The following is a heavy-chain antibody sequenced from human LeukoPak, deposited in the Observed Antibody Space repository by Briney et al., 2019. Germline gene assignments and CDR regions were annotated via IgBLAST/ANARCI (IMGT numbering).Heavy chain of an antibody. D-gene: IGHD5-12*01. Sequence: GGSLRLSCAASGFAFNNFAMTWARQAPGKGLEWVSTISGSGSSTYYGDSVKGRFTISRDNSKNTLYLQMNSLRAEDTAVYSCAKEVGYDLLYNLFDPWGQGTLVTVSS. V-gene: IGHV3-23*01. CDR2: ISGSGSST. CDR3: AKEVGYDLLYNLFDP. J-gene: IGHJ5*02. CDR1: GFAFNNFA.